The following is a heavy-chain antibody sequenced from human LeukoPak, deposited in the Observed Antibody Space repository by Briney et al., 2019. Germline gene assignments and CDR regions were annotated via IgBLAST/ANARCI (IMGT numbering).Heavy chain of an antibody. CDR2: IYYSGST. V-gene: IGHV4-59*08. CDR3: ARHTYYYYGMDV. J-gene: IGHJ6*02. CDR1: GGSISSYY. Sequence: SETLSLTCTVSGGSISSYYWSWIRQPPVKGLEWIGYIYYSGSTNYNPSLKSRVTISVDTSKNQFSLKLSSVTAADTAVYYCARHTYYYYGMDVWGQGTTVTVSS.